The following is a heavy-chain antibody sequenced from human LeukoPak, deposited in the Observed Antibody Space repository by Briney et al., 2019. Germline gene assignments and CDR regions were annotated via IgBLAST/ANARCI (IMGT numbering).Heavy chain of an antibody. D-gene: IGHD2-15*01. V-gene: IGHV4-4*02. J-gene: IGHJ6*03. CDR3: ARGGVDYYYYMDV. CDR1: GGSISSNNW. CDR2: IYHSGST. Sequence: SETLSLTCAVSGGSISSNNWWSWVRQPPGKGLEWIGSIYHSGSTYYNPSLKSRVTISVDTSKNEFSLKLSSVTAADTAVYYCARGGVDYYYYMDVWGKGTTVTISS.